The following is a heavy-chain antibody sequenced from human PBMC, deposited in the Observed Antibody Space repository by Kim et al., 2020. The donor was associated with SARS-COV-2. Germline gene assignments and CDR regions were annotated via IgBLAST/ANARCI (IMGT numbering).Heavy chain of an antibody. CDR2: ISYDGSNK. CDR1: GFTFSSYG. D-gene: IGHD3-10*01. V-gene: IGHV3-30*18. Sequence: GGSLRLSCAASGFTFSSYGMHWVRQAPGKGLEGVAVISYDGSNKYYADSVKGRFTISRDNSKNTLYLQMNSLRAEDTAVYYCAKDLWFGESSYYYYGMDVWGQGTTVTFSS. J-gene: IGHJ6*02. CDR3: AKDLWFGESSYYYYGMDV.